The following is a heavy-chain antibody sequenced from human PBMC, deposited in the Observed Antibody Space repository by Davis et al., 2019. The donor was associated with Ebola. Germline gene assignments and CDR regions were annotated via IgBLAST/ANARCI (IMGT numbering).Heavy chain of an antibody. CDR2: INSDGSST. V-gene: IGHV3-74*01. CDR1: GFTFSSYW. J-gene: IGHJ4*02. CDR3: AKVGSYQVLRPYFDH. Sequence: HTGGSLRLSCAASGFTFSSYWMHWVRQAPGKGLVWVSRINSDGSSTSYADSVKGRFTISRDNAKNTLYLQMNSLRAEDTAVYYCAKVGSYQVLRPYFDHWGQGTRATVSS. D-gene: IGHD2-2*01.